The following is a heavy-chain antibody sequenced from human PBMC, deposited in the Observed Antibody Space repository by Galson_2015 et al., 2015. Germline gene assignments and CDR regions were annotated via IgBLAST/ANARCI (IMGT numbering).Heavy chain of an antibody. CDR2: SKDGRNK. V-gene: IGHV3-30*01. CDR3: ARGRGGGYGYFDN. Sequence: SKDGRNKNYGDSVKGRFTISRDNSKNTLYLQMNSLRAEDTAVYYCARGRGGGYGYFDNWGQGTLVTVSS. D-gene: IGHD5-12*01. J-gene: IGHJ4*02.